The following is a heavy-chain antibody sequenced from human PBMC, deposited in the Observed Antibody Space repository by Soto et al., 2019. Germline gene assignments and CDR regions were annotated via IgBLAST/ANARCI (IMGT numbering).Heavy chain of an antibody. J-gene: IGHJ6*03. CDR2: ISGSGGST. Sequence: VQLLESGGGLVQPGGSLRLSCAASGFTFSSYAMSWVRQAPGKGLEWVSAISGSGGSTDYADSVKGRFTISRDNSKNTLYLQMNNLRAEDTAVYYCVTPGRFRDYYYYMDVWGKGTTVTVSS. D-gene: IGHD3-10*01. CDR1: GFTFSSYA. V-gene: IGHV3-23*01. CDR3: VTPGRFRDYYYYMDV.